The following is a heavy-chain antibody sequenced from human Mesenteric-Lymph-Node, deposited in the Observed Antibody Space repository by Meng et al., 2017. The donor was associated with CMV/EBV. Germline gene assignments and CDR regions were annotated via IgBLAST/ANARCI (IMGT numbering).Heavy chain of an antibody. J-gene: IGHJ6*02. CDR2: ISPNDDNT. V-gene: IGHV1-18*01. D-gene: IGHD3-10*01. CDR3: ARGGGSGSYYNSDYYYGMDV. CDR1: GYTFISYG. Sequence: ASVKVSCKASGYTFISYGISWVRQAPGQGPEWMGWISPNDDNTIYAHNVQGRVTMTTDTSTSTVYMELSSLRSEDTAVYYCARGGGSGSYYNSDYYYGMDVWGQGTTVTVSS.